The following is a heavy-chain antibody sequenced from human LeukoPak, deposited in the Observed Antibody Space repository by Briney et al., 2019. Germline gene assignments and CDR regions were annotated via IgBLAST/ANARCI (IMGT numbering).Heavy chain of an antibody. J-gene: IGHJ4*02. Sequence: PGGSLRLSCAASGFTFSSYAMSWVRQAPGKGLEWVSAISGSGGSTYYADSVKGRLTISRDNSKNTLYLQMNSLRAEDTAVYYCAKVPVVVVAATRIHFDYWGQGTLVTVSS. CDR3: AKVPVVVVAATRIHFDY. CDR1: GFTFSSYA. D-gene: IGHD2-15*01. CDR2: ISGSGGST. V-gene: IGHV3-23*01.